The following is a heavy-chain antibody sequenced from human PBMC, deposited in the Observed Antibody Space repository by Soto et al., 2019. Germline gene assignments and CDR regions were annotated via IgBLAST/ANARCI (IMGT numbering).Heavy chain of an antibody. CDR3: ASPAQEWLGVFDY. D-gene: IGHD5-12*01. V-gene: IGHV1-69*13. CDR1: GGTFSSYA. CDR2: IIPIFGTA. Sequence: GASVKVSCKASGGTFSSYAISWVRQAPGQGLEWMGGIIPIFGTANYAQKFQGRVTITADESTSTAYMELSSLRSEDTAVYYCASPAQEWLGVFDYWGQGTLVTVSS. J-gene: IGHJ4*02.